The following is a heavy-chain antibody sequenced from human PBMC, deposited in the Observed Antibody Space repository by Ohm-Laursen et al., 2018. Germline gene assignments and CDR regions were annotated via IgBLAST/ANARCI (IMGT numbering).Heavy chain of an antibody. D-gene: IGHD3-16*01. CDR1: GFTFSRFP. CDR2: ISSSSSYI. V-gene: IGHV3-21*01. J-gene: IGHJ1*01. Sequence: SLRLSCSASGFTFSRFPMTWVRQAPGKGLEWVSSISSSSSYIYYADSVKGRFTISRDNAKNSLYLQMNSLRAEDTAVYYCAMGWGYFPSWGQGTLVIVSS. CDR3: AMGWGYFPS.